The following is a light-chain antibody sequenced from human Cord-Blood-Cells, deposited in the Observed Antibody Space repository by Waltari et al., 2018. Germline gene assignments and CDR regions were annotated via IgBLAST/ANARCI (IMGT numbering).Light chain of an antibody. V-gene: IGLV2-8*01. CDR1: SSDVGGSNS. J-gene: IGLJ1*01. CDR3: SSYAGSNKNV. CDR2: EVS. Sequence: QSALTQPPSASGSPGQSVTLSCTGTSSDVGGSNSVSWYQQPPGKAPKLMIYEVSKRPSGVPDRFSGSKSGNTASLTVSGLQAEDEADYYCSSYAGSNKNVFGTGTKVTVL.